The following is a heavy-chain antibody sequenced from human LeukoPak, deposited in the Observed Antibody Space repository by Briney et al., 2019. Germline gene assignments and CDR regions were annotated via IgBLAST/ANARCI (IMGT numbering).Heavy chain of an antibody. V-gene: IGHV3-33*01. CDR3: ARDKSPGYYDSSGYYGYY. D-gene: IGHD3-22*01. CDR1: GFTYSSYG. J-gene: IGHJ4*02. Sequence: RRSLRLSCAASGFTYSSYGMHWVRQAPGKGLEWVAVIWYDGSNKYYADSVKGRFTISRDNSKNTLYLQMNSLRAEDTAVYYCARDKSPGYYDSSGYYGYYWGQGTLVTVSS. CDR2: IWYDGSNK.